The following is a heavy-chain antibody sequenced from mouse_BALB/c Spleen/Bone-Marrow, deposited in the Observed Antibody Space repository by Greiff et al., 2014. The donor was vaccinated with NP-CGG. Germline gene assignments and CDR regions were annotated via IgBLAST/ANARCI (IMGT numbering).Heavy chain of an antibody. D-gene: IGHD1-1*01. J-gene: IGHJ3*01. CDR2: ISSGDGYT. Sequence: EVQGVESGGALVKPGGSLKLSCAASGFTFSSYGMSWVRQTPDKRLEWVATISSGDGYTYYPDSVKGRFTISRDNAKNTLYPQMSSLTSEDSAMYYCARQRGGGYYGFFAYWGQGTLVTVSA. CDR3: ARQRGGGYYGFFAY. V-gene: IGHV5-6*01. CDR1: GFTFSSYG.